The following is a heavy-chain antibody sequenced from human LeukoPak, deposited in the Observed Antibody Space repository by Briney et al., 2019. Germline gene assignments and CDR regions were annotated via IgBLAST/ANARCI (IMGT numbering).Heavy chain of an antibody. J-gene: IGHJ4*02. Sequence: GGSLRLSCAASGFTFSSYAMSWFRQAPGKGLEWVSAISGSGGSTYYADSVKGRFTISRDNSKNTLYLQMNSLRAEDTAVYYCAKDPDYYGSGSYENPPCYWGQGTLVTVSS. V-gene: IGHV3-23*01. CDR3: AKDPDYYGSGSYENPPCY. CDR2: ISGSGGST. D-gene: IGHD3-10*01. CDR1: GFTFSSYA.